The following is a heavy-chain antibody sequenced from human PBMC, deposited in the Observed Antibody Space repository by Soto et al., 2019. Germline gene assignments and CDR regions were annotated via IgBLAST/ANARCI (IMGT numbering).Heavy chain of an antibody. V-gene: IGHV1-3*01. CDR1: GYTFTTYA. D-gene: IGHD6-13*01. Sequence: QVQLVQSGAEVKKPGASVKVSCKASGYTFTTYALHWVRQAPGQRLEWMGWINVDNSNTKYSQKFQGRVTITRDTSASTAYMELSGLRSEDTAVYYCARDVPAAGNPNRGGYYMAVWGKGTTVTVSS. CDR3: ARDVPAAGNPNRGGYYMAV. CDR2: INVDNSNT. J-gene: IGHJ6*03.